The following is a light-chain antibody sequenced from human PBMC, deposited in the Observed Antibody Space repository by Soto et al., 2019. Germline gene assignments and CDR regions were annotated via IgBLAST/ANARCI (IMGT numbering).Light chain of an antibody. J-gene: IGLJ2*01. CDR1: SGSIASNY. Sequence: FMLTQPHSVSESPGKTVTISCTRSSGSIASNYVQWYQQRPGRAPTPVIYEDNERPSGVPDRFSGSIDSSSNSAYLTLSGLKTDDEADYYCQSYHSGNVVFGGGTQLTVL. CDR3: QSYHSGNVV. V-gene: IGLV6-57*04. CDR2: EDN.